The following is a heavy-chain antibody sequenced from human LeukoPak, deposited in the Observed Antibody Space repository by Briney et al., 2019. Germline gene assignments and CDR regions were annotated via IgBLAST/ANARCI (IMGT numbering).Heavy chain of an antibody. Sequence: SETLSLTCTVSGGSISSYYWSWIRQPPGKGLERIGYIYYSGSTNYNPSLKSRVTISVDTSKNQFSLKLSSVTAADTAVYYCASSVYDILTGYRNYYYYYYMDVWGKGTTVTVSS. CDR1: GGSISSYY. D-gene: IGHD3-9*01. CDR3: ASSVYDILTGYRNYYYYYYMDV. CDR2: IYYSGST. V-gene: IGHV4-59*01. J-gene: IGHJ6*03.